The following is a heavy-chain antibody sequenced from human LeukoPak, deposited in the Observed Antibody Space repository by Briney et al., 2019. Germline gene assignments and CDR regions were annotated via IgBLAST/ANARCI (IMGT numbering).Heavy chain of an antibody. CDR1: GFTFNNAW. Sequence: GGSLRLSCAASGFTFNNAWMSWVRQAPGRDLECVGRIRNKIDGGATDYAAPVKGRFTISRDDSKNTLYLQMNSLKTEDTAIYYCTTMGFAYCSSSSCLGYWGQGTLVTVSS. V-gene: IGHV3-15*01. J-gene: IGHJ4*02. CDR3: TTMGFAYCSSSSCLGY. CDR2: IRNKIDGGAT. D-gene: IGHD2-2*01.